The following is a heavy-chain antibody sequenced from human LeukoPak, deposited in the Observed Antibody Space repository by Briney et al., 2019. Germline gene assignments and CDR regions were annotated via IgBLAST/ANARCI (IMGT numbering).Heavy chain of an antibody. Sequence: GGSLRLSCAASGFTFGDYYVSWIRQAPGRGLEWVSYISGSGSSTKYADSVKGRFTISRDNAKNSLYLQMNGLRAEDTAVYYCARDSSHIVVVPAASEDDTFDIWGRGTVVTVS. V-gene: IGHV3-11*05. CDR2: ISGSGSST. J-gene: IGHJ3*02. CDR1: GFTFGDYY. CDR3: ARDSSHIVVVPAASEDDTFDI. D-gene: IGHD2-2*01.